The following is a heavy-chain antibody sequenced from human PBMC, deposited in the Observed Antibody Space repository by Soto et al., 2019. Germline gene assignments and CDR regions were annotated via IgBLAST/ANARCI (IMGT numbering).Heavy chain of an antibody. CDR2: IYYSGST. CDR1: GGSVSSGSYY. V-gene: IGHV4-61*01. J-gene: IGHJ3*02. CDR3: ARGSGPNDAFDI. D-gene: IGHD2-15*01. Sequence: QVQLQESGPGLVKPSETLSLTCTVSGGSVSSGSYYWSWIRQPPGKGLEWIGYIYYSGSTNYNPSTKRRVTISVDPSNNQFSLKLSSVTAADTAVYYCARGSGPNDAFDIWGQGTMVTVSS.